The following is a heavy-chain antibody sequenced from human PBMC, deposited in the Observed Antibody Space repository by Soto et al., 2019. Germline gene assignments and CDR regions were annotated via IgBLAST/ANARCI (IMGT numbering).Heavy chain of an antibody. J-gene: IGHJ6*02. CDR2: ISYDSTKI. CDR1: GFTFSSYG. Sequence: QVQLEEFGGSVVQPGRSLRLSCAASGFTFSSYGMNWVRQAPGKGLEWVAVISYDSTKIYYADSVKGRFTISRDNSKNTVYLQMNSLRADDTAMYYCAKVGASGWTYYYGMDVWGQGTTVTVSS. D-gene: IGHD6-19*01. V-gene: IGHV3-30*18. CDR3: AKVGASGWTYYYGMDV.